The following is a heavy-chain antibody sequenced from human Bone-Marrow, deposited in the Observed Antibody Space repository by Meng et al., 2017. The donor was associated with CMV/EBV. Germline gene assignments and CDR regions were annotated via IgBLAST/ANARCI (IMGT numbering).Heavy chain of an antibody. CDR2: FNPISGAT. V-gene: IGHV1-46*01. D-gene: IGHD3-22*01. Sequence: ASVKVSCKASGYTFTNYYLHWVRQAAGQGLEWMGIFNPISGATSYAQKFQGRVTLTGDTSTSTVHMELSSLRSDDTAVYYCASTYYTSSGFYGSPYDYWGQGTLVTVSS. J-gene: IGHJ4*02. CDR1: GYTFTNYY. CDR3: ASTYYTSSGFYGSPYDY.